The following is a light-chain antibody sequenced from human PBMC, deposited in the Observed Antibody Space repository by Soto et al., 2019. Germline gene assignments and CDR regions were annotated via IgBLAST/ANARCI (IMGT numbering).Light chain of an antibody. CDR1: SSNIGAGYD. CDR2: GNS. Sequence: QSVLTQPPSVSGAPGQRVTISCPGSSSNIGAGYDVHWYQQLPGTAPKLLIYGNSNRPSGVPDRFSGSKSGTSASLAITGLQAEDETAYYCQSYDRSLSAWVFGGVTKLTVL. J-gene: IGLJ3*02. CDR3: QSYDRSLSAWV. V-gene: IGLV1-40*01.